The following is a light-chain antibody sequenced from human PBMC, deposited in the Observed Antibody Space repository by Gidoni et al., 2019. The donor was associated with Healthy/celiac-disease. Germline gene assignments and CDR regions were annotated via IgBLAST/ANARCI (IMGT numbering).Light chain of an antibody. CDR3: SSYTSSIYV. CDR1: SSDVGGYTY. J-gene: IGLJ1*01. CDR2: DVS. V-gene: IGLV2-14*03. Sequence: QSALTQPASVSGSPGQSITISCTGTSSDVGGYTYVSWYQQHPGKATKPMIYDVSNRPSGVSNRFAGSKSGNTASLTISGLQAEDEADYYCSSYTSSIYVFGTGTKVTVL.